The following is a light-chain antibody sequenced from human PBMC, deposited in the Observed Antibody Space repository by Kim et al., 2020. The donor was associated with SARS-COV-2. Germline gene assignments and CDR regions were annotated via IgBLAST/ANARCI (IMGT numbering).Light chain of an antibody. Sequence: LYPGESASLSCRASQSVGSYLDWYQQKPGQAPRVLLYASSNRATGISARFSGSGSGTDFTLTINSLEPEDFAVYYFLQRVIWPLTFGGGTKVYSK. CDR3: LQRVIWPLT. V-gene: IGKV3-11*01. CDR1: QSVGSY. J-gene: IGKJ4*02. CDR2: ASS.